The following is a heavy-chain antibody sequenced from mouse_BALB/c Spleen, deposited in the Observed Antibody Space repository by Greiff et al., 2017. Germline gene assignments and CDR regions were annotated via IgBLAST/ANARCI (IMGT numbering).Heavy chain of an antibody. D-gene: IGHD2-4*01. V-gene: IGHV5-17*02. CDR3: ARYDYDGVYAMDY. Sequence: DVKLQESGGGLVQPGGSRKLSCAASGFTFSSFGMHWVRQAPEKGLEWVAYISSGSSTIYYADTVKGRFTISRDNPKNTLFLQMTSLRSEDTAMYYCARYDYDGVYAMDYWGQGTSVTVSS. CDR2: ISSGSSTI. J-gene: IGHJ4*01. CDR1: GFTFSSFG.